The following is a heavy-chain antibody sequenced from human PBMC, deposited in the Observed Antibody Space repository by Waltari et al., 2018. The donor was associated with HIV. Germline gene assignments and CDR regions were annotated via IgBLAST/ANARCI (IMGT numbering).Heavy chain of an antibody. J-gene: IGHJ4*02. D-gene: IGHD6-6*01. V-gene: IGHV3-33*01. CDR3: ARGYSSSRWIPLYH. CDR1: GFTFSNFA. CDR2: CRSDGVKI. Sequence: QVQLFESGGGVVQPGTSLTLSCAVSGFTFSNFAIHWVRQSPRKGPEWLGVCRSDGVKISYGDAVKGRFTIAKDSSQKTLYLNMTSLRAEDTALYYCARGYSSSRWIPLYHWGRGTLVTVSS.